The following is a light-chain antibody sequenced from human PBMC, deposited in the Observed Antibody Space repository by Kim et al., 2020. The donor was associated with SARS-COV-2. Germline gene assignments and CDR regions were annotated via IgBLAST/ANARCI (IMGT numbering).Light chain of an antibody. Sequence: VSPGEIATLFCRASQSVSRNLAWYQQKPGQAPRLLIYGASTRATAIPARFSGSGSGTEFTLTIHSLQSEDFALYYCQQYNNWPLTFGQGTRLEIK. CDR2: GAS. V-gene: IGKV3-15*01. CDR3: QQYNNWPLT. CDR1: QSVSRN. J-gene: IGKJ5*01.